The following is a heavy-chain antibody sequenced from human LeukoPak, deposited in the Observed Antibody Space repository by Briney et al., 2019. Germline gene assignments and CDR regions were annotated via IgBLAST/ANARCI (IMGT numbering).Heavy chain of an antibody. CDR3: ASSDGGWYYFDY. V-gene: IGHV3-48*01. D-gene: IGHD6-19*01. Sequence: GGSLRLSCAASGFTFSTYNMNWVRQAPGKGLEWVSYISSSSSIIYYADSVKGRFTISRDNSKNTLYLQMNSLRAEDTAVYYCASSDGGWYYFDYWGQGTLVTVSS. CDR2: ISSSSSII. CDR1: GFTFSTYN. J-gene: IGHJ4*02.